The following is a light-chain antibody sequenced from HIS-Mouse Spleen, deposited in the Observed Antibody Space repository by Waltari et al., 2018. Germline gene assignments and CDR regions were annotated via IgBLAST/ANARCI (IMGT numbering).Light chain of an antibody. CDR2: DVS. CDR3: CSYAGSYTHVV. J-gene: IGLJ2*01. CDR1: SSDVGGYNY. V-gene: IGLV2-11*01. Sequence: QSALTQPRSVSGSPGQSVTISCTGTSSDVGGYNYVSWYQQHPGKAPKPGIYDVSKRPSGFPDRFSGSKSGNTASLTISGLQAEDEADYYCCSYAGSYTHVVFGGGTKLTVL.